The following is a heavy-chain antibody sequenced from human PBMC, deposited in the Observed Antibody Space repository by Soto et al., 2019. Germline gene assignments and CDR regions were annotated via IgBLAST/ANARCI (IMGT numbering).Heavy chain of an antibody. CDR3: AHRSRGYAYYFDQ. CDR1: GFSLSTRGVA. D-gene: IGHD5-12*01. CDR2: IFWHDDK. V-gene: IGHV2-5*01. J-gene: IGHJ4*02. Sequence: QITLKESGPTLVRPTQTLTLTCSFSGFSLSTRGVAAGWIRQPPGKPLEWLALIFWHDDKWYSPSLRSRLTITEHTSKHQVVLTMTNMDPVDTATYYWAHRSRGYAYYFDQWGQGTLVTFSS.